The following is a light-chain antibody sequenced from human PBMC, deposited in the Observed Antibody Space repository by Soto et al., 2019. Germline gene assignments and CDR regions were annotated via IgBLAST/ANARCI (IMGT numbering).Light chain of an antibody. CDR1: SSNIGAGYD. CDR2: GNS. Sequence: QSVLPQPPSVSGAPGQRVTISCTGSSSNIGAGYDVHWYQQLPGTAPKLLIYGNSNRPSGVPDRFSGSKSGTSASLAITGIQAEDDADYYCQAYDSTLSGSGFGGGTKVTVL. J-gene: IGLJ3*02. V-gene: IGLV1-40*01. CDR3: QAYDSTLSGSG.